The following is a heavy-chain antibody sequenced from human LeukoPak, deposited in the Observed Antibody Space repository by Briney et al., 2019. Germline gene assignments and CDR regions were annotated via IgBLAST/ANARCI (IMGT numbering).Heavy chain of an antibody. CDR2: IYYSGST. CDR1: GGSISSGGYY. J-gene: IGHJ4*02. CDR3: ARGESGWPVDY. V-gene: IGHV4-31*03. Sequence: SETLSLTCTVSGGSISSGGYYWSWIRQHPGKGLEWIGYIYYSGSTYYNPSLKSRVTISVDTSKNQFSLKLNSVTAADAAVYYCARGESGWPVDYWGQGTLVTVSS. D-gene: IGHD6-19*01.